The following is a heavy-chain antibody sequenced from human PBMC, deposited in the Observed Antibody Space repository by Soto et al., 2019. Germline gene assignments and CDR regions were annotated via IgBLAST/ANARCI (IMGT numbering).Heavy chain of an antibody. Sequence: GGSLRLSCAASGFTFSNAWMSWVRQAPGKGLEWVGRIKSKTDGGTTDYAAPVKGRFTISRDDSKNTLYLQMNSRRAEDTAVYYCAKGGVASSSWHRNAFDIWGQGTMVTVSS. J-gene: IGHJ3*02. CDR1: GFTFSNAW. CDR3: AKGGVASSSWHRNAFDI. V-gene: IGHV3-15*01. CDR2: IKSKTDGGTT. D-gene: IGHD6-13*01.